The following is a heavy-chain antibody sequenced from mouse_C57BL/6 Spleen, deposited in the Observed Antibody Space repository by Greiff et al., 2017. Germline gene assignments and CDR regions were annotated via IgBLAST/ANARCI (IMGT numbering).Heavy chain of an antibody. J-gene: IGHJ2*01. V-gene: IGHV1-5*01. CDR1: GYTFTSYW. Sequence: EVQLQESGTVLARPGASVKMSCKTSGYTFTSYWMHWVKQRPGQGLEWIGAIYPGNSDTSYNQKFKGKAKLTAVTSASTAYMELSSLTNDDSAVYYCARYQSFGNYLDYWGQGTTLTVSS. D-gene: IGHD1-1*02. CDR3: ARYQSFGNYLDY. CDR2: IYPGNSDT.